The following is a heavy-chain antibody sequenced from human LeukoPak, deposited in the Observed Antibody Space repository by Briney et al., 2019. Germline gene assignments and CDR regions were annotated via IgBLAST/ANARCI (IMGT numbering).Heavy chain of an antibody. Sequence: GGSLRLSCAASGFTFDDYAMHWVRQAPGKALEWVSGISWNSGSIGYADSVKGRFTISRDNSKNTLYLQMGSLRAEDMAVYYCARSAGGWSDNWGQGTLVTVSS. CDR3: ARSAGGWSDN. D-gene: IGHD4-23*01. CDR1: GFTFDDYA. V-gene: IGHV3-9*03. CDR2: ISWNSGSI. J-gene: IGHJ5*02.